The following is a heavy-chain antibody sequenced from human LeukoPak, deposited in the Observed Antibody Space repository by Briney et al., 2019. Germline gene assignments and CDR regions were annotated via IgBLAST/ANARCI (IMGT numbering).Heavy chain of an antibody. V-gene: IGHV3-21*01. D-gene: IGHD3-22*01. CDR2: ISSSSSYI. CDR1: GFTFSSYS. J-gene: IGHJ4*02. Sequence: QPGGSLRLSCAASGFTFSSYSMNWVRQAPGKGLEWVSSISSSSSYIYYADSVKGRFTISRDNSKNTLYLQMNSLRAEDTAVYYCAKGGSYYDSRLDYWGQGTLVTVSS. CDR3: AKGGSYYDSRLDY.